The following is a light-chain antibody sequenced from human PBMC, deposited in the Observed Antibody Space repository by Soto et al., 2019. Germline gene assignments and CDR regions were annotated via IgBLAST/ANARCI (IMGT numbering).Light chain of an antibody. Sequence: PGVRFTLSCRSSQSISVYLAWYQQQPGQAPRLLIYDASTRPTGVSARFSGSGSGTDFSLTISSLEPEDFAVYYCQQRSNWPSITFGQGTRLEIK. CDR1: QSISVY. J-gene: IGKJ5*01. V-gene: IGKV3-11*01. CDR3: QQRSNWPSIT. CDR2: DAS.